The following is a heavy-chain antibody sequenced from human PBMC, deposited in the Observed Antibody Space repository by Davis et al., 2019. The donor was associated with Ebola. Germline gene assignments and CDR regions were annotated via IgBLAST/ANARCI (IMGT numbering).Heavy chain of an antibody. V-gene: IGHV4-61*01. CDR3: ARGKRYCSSGVCNSNHYFDY. CDR2: FYFAENT. J-gene: IGHJ4*02. CDR1: ARSATSRYYY. D-gene: IGHD2-8*01. Sequence: SETLSLTCTVSARSATSRYYYCSWLRHHPGRGLEWIRYFYFAENTQPNPSPRSRLTLTLDTSKNQFSLNLGSVTAADTAVYYCARGKRYCSSGVCNSNHYFDYWGQGALVTVSP.